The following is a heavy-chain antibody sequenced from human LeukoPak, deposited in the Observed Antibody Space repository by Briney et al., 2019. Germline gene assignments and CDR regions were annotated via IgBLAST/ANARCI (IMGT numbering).Heavy chain of an antibody. V-gene: IGHV1-46*01. Sequence: EASVKVSCKAAGYTFTSYYLHWVRQAPGQGLEWMGIIYPSFGRADYAERFQGRVTMTWDTSTRTVYLELRSLRSEDTAMYYCAREFHGGYFDYWGQGTLVTVSS. J-gene: IGHJ4*02. CDR2: IYPSFGRA. CDR3: AREFHGGYFDY. CDR1: GYTFTSYY. D-gene: IGHD3-16*01.